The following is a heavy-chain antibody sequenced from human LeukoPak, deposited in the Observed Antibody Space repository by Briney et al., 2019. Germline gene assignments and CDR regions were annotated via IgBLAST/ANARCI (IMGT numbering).Heavy chain of an antibody. CDR3: AKDSDNWNYAPEDY. Sequence: ASVKVSCKASGYTFTGYYMHWVRQAPGQGLEWMGWINPNSGGTNYAQKFQGRVTMTRDTSISTAYMELSRLRSDDTAVYYCAKDSDNWNYAPEDYWGQGTLVTVSS. V-gene: IGHV1-2*02. CDR1: GYTFTGYY. J-gene: IGHJ4*02. CDR2: INPNSGGT. D-gene: IGHD1-7*01.